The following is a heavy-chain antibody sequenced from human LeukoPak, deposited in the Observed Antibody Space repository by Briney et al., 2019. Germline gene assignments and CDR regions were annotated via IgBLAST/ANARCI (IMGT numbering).Heavy chain of an antibody. CDR3: ASGTFDDYGDYARGDYFDH. V-gene: IGHV4-39*01. D-gene: IGHD4-17*01. Sequence: SETLSLTCTVSGGSISSSSYYWGRIRQPPGKGLQWIGSIYYRDSGSIYHNPSLKSRVTISVDTSKNQFSLKLSSVTAADTAVYYCASGTFDDYGDYARGDYFDHWGQGTLVTVSS. CDR2: IYYRDSGSI. CDR1: GGSISSSSYY. J-gene: IGHJ4*02.